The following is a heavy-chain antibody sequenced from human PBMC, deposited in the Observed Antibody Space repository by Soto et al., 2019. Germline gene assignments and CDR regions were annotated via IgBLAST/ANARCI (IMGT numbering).Heavy chain of an antibody. CDR2: ISGSGGST. CDR3: ARDPGRLIAVAGTNYYYGMDV. Sequence: EVQLLESGGGLVQPGGSLRLSCAASGFTFSSYAMSWVRQAPGKGLEWVSAISGSGGSTYYADSVKGRFTISRDNSKNTLYLQMNSLRAEDTAVYYCARDPGRLIAVAGTNYYYGMDVWGQGTTVTVSS. V-gene: IGHV3-23*01. CDR1: GFTFSSYA. D-gene: IGHD6-19*01. J-gene: IGHJ6*02.